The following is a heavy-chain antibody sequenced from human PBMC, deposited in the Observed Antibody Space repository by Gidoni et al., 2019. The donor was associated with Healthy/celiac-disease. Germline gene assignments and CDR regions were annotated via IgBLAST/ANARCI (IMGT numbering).Heavy chain of an antibody. CDR3: TTDSYCSSTSCYFDY. CDR1: GVTFINAG. D-gene: IGHD2-2*01. Sequence: EVQLVESGGGLVKPGGSLRLSCAASGVTFINAGMSWVRQAPGKGLEWVGRIKSKTDGGTTDYAAPVKGRFTISRDDSKNTLYLQMNSLKTEDTAVYYCTTDSYCSSTSCYFDYWGQGTLVTVSS. V-gene: IGHV3-15*01. J-gene: IGHJ4*02. CDR2: IKSKTDGGTT.